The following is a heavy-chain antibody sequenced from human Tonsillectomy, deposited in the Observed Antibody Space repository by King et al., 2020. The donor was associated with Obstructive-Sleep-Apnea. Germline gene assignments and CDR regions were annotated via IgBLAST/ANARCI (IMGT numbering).Heavy chain of an antibody. CDR1: GFTFSSYG. J-gene: IGHJ4*02. Sequence: VQLVESGGGVVQPGRSLRLSCAASGFTFSSYGMHWVRQAPGKGLEWVAFIRYDGSNKYYADSVKGRFTISRDNSKNTLYLQMNSLRAEDTAVYYCAKDPRVGATYFDYWGQGTLVTVSS. D-gene: IGHD1-26*01. V-gene: IGHV3-30*02. CDR3: AKDPRVGATYFDY. CDR2: IRYDGSNK.